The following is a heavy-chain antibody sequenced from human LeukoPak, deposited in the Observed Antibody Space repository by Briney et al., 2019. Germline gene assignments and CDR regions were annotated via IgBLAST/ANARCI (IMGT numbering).Heavy chain of an antibody. CDR2: IKQDGSEK. D-gene: IGHD3-22*01. V-gene: IGHV3-7*01. Sequence: GGSLRLSCAASGFTFSNYDMHWVRQAPGKGLEWVANIKQDGSEKYYVDSVKGRFTISRDNAKNSLYLQMNSLRAEDTAVYYCAREENYYDSSGYYLWNYFDYWGQGTLVTVSS. J-gene: IGHJ4*02. CDR1: GFTFSNYD. CDR3: AREENYYDSSGYYLWNYFDY.